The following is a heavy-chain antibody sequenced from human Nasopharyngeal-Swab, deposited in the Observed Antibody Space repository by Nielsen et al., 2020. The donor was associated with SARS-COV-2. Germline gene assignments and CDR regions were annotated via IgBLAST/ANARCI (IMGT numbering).Heavy chain of an antibody. CDR1: GFTFSSYA. Sequence: GESLKISCAASGFTFSSYAMSWVRQAPGKGLEWVSAISGSGGSTYYADSVKGRFTISRDNSKNTLYLQMNSLRAEDTAVYYCAPNRGGYSYGHDFDYWGQGTLVTVSS. D-gene: IGHD5-18*01. J-gene: IGHJ4*02. CDR3: APNRGGYSYGHDFDY. V-gene: IGHV3-23*01. CDR2: ISGSGGST.